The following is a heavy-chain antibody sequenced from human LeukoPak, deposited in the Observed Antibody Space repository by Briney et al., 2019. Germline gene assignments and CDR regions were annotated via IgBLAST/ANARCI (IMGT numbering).Heavy chain of an antibody. CDR1: GFTFSSYW. CDR3: ARGAKRVGRGAFDI. D-gene: IGHD1-26*01. CDR2: INSDGSST. J-gene: IGHJ3*02. V-gene: IGHV3-74*01. Sequence: PGGSLRLSCAASGFTFSSYWMHWVRQAPGKGLVWVSRINSDGSSTSYADSVKGRFTISRDNAKNTLYLQMNSLRAEDTAVYCCARGAKRVGRGAFDIWGQGTMVTVSS.